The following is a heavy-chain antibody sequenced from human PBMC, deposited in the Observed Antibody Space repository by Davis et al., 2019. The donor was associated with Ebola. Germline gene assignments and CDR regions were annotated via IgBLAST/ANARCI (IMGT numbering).Heavy chain of an antibody. D-gene: IGHD3-10*01. CDR2: INSDGSST. V-gene: IGHV3-74*01. CDR3: ARADSLVQGVYDY. CDR1: GFTFSSYW. J-gene: IGHJ4*02. Sequence: GESLKISCAASGFTFSSYWMHWVRQAPGKGLVWVSRINSDGSSTSYADSVKGRFTISRDNAKNTLYLQMNSLRAEDTAVYYCARADSLVQGVYDYWGQGTPVTVSS.